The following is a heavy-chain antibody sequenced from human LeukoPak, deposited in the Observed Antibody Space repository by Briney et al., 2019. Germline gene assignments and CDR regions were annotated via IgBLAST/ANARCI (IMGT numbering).Heavy chain of an antibody. J-gene: IGHJ4*02. Sequence: GGSLRLSCAASGFTFSSYAMSWVRQAPGKGLEWVSGISGSGGTTYQADSVKGRFTISRDNSKNTLYLQMNSLRAEDTAVYYCAKDRSMIVLGVGDYWGQGTLVTVSS. CDR3: AKDRSMIVLGVGDY. V-gene: IGHV3-23*01. CDR2: ISGSGGTT. CDR1: GFTFSSYA. D-gene: IGHD2/OR15-2a*01.